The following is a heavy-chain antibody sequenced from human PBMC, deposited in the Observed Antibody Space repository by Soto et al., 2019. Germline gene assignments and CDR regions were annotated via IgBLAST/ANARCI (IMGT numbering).Heavy chain of an antibody. Sequence: PGGSLILSCAASGFTFNSYEMNWVRQAPGKGLECISYISSSGTTIYYADSVKGRFTISRDNAKNSLYLQMNSLRAEDTAVYYCASGYYYGSGTYYKGLGYWGQGTLVTVSS. J-gene: IGHJ4*02. D-gene: IGHD3-10*01. CDR1: GFTFNSYE. V-gene: IGHV3-48*03. CDR3: ASGYYYGSGTYYKGLGY. CDR2: ISSSGTTI.